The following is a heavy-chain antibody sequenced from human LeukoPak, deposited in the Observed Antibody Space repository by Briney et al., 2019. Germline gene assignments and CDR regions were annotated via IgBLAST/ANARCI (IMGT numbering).Heavy chain of an antibody. J-gene: IGHJ5*02. CDR1: GYTFSYD. CDR3: ARDNSQGDSAWWFDP. V-gene: IGHV1-8*01. CDR2: MNPNSGNT. D-gene: IGHD1-26*01. Sequence: ASVKVSCKASGYTFSYDINWVRQATGQGLEWMGWMNPNSGNTGYAQKFQGRVTMTRNTSISTAYMEVSSLKSEDTAVYYCARDNSQGDSAWWFDPWGQGTLVTVSS.